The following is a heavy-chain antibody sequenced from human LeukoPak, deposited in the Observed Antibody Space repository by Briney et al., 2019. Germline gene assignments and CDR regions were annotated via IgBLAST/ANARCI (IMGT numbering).Heavy chain of an antibody. D-gene: IGHD5-18*01. CDR3: AKEKGDTAVEDAFDM. Sequence: PGRSLRLSCAASGFTFSSYAIHWVRQAPGKGLEWVAVISYDGDNKYYADSVKGRFTISRDNSKNTMYLQMNSLRAEDTAVYYCAKEKGDTAVEDAFDMWGQGTMVTVSS. CDR1: GFTFSSYA. J-gene: IGHJ3*02. V-gene: IGHV3-30-3*01. CDR2: ISYDGDNK.